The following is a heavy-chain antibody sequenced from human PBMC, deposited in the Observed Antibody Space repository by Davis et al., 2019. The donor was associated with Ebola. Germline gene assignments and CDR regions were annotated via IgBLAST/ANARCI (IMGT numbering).Heavy chain of an antibody. J-gene: IGHJ4*02. CDR3: LGGRYGEPFDY. CDR2: IYYSRST. V-gene: IGHV4-59*01. Sequence: PSETLSLTCTVPGGSISSYYWTWIRQPPGKGLEWVANIYYSRSTHYNPSLKSRVTRSVDTSKNQVSLKLSSVTAADTAVYYCLGGRYGEPFDYWGQGTLVTVSS. D-gene: IGHD3-9*01. CDR1: GGSISSYY.